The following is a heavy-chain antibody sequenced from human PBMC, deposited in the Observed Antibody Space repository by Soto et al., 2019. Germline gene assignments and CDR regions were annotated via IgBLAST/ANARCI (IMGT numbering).Heavy chain of an antibody. V-gene: IGHV4-39*01. D-gene: IGHD3-10*01. CDR1: GGSIRSSTYY. CDR3: ARLGPYGSESYSFRYNRFDP. CDR2: IYYSGST. Sequence: SETLSLTCTVAGGSIRSSTYYWGWIRQPPGKGLEWIGSIYYSGSTHYNPSLKSRVTMSVDTSTNQFSLKLNSVTAADTAMYYCARLGPYGSESYSFRYNRFDPWGQGTQVTVSS. J-gene: IGHJ5*02.